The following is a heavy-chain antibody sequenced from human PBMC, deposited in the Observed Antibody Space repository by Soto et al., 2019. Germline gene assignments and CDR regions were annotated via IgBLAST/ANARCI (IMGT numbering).Heavy chain of an antibody. CDR3: ASSELWYFGGYFDY. J-gene: IGHJ4*02. CDR2: IYGSGNT. D-gene: IGHD5-18*01. V-gene: IGHV4-59*08. CDR1: CGPLPSFY. Sequence: SSGTPSLPRTVSCGPLPSFYWRWVRPPPGRGLEWIGYIYGSGNTNYTPPHRSRVTISEDTSKTQFSLKLSSVTAADTAVYYCASSELWYFGGYFDYWGQGTLVTVSS.